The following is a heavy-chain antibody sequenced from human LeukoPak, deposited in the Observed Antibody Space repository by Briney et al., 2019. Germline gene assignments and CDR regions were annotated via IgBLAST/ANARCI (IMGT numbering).Heavy chain of an antibody. D-gene: IGHD5-24*01. V-gene: IGHV3-64*02. CDR3: ATQAGGWLQYGGFDY. CDR2: ITSNSDNT. J-gene: IGHJ4*02. CDR1: GFTFSTHA. Sequence: GGSLRLSCAAFGFTFSTHAMHWVRQAPGKGLEYVSAITSNSDNTYYADSVKGRFTVSRDNSKNSLYLQMGSLRAEDRAVYYCATQAGGWLQYGGFDYWGQETLVTVSS.